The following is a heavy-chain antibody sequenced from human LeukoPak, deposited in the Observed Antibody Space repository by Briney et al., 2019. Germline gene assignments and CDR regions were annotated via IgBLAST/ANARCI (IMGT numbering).Heavy chain of an antibody. CDR3: TKGRGI. J-gene: IGHJ4*02. V-gene: IGHV4-59*08. CDR2: IYYSGST. D-gene: IGHD3-10*01. Sequence: SETLSLTCTVSGDSIRTYYWSWIRQPPGRGLEWIGYIYYSGSTNYNPSLKSRVTISVDTSKNQFSLKLTSVTAADTAVYYCTKGRGIWGQGTLVTVSS. CDR1: GDSIRTYY.